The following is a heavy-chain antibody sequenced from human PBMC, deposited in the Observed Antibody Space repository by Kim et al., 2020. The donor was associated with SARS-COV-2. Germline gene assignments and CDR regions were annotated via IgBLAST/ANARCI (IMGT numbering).Heavy chain of an antibody. J-gene: IGHJ3*02. CDR3: ARPKTSAVSRYTYGYDAFDI. CDR1: GYGFDSYW. Sequence: GESLKISCKGSGYGFDSYWIAWVRQVPGKGLEWMGMIYPGEFDARYSPAFQGQVTISVDKPLNTAYLQWSSLKTSDTATYFCARPKTSAVSRYTYGYDAFDIWGQGTMVTVSS. CDR2: IYPGEFDA. V-gene: IGHV5-51*01. D-gene: IGHD5-18*01.